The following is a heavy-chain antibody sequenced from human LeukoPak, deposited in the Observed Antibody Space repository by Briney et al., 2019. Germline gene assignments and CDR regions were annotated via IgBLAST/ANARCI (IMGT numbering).Heavy chain of an antibody. J-gene: IGHJ4*02. Sequence: SETLSLTCTVSGGSISSGSYYWSWIRQPAGKGLEWIGRIYTSGSTNYNPSLKSRVTISVDTSKNQFSLKLSSVTAADTAVYYCARELLSGYSSIWLDYWGQGTLVTVSS. D-gene: IGHD6-13*01. CDR2: IYTSGST. CDR3: ARELLSGYSSIWLDY. V-gene: IGHV4-61*02. CDR1: GGSISSGSYY.